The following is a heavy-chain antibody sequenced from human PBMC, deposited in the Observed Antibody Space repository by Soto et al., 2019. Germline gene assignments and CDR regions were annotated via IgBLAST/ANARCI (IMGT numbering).Heavy chain of an antibody. V-gene: IGHV3-15*07. CDR2: IKSKTDGGTT. CDR1: GFTFSNAW. CDR3: TTTDDSSGYYWVYYYYGMDV. Sequence: RGSLRLSCAASGFTFSNAWMNWVRQAPGKGLEWVGRIKSKTDGGTTDYAAPVKGRFTISRDDSKNTLYLQMNSLKTEDTAVYYCTTTDDSSGYYWVYYYYGMDVWGQGTTVTVSS. J-gene: IGHJ6*02. D-gene: IGHD3-22*01.